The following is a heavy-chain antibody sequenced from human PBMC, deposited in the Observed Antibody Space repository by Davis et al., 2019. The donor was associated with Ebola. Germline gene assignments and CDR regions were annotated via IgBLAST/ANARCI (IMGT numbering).Heavy chain of an antibody. J-gene: IGHJ5*02. CDR1: EYRFPIYW. D-gene: IGHD2-8*01. V-gene: IGHV5-51*01. CDR2: IYPGDSDT. CDR3: ARRLWYCTDDACSSLLPTSAFDP. Sequence: GESLKISCQGSEYRFPIYWIAWVRQMPGKGLEWMGIIYPGDSDTRYNPSFQGQVTFSADKSITTAYLQWSSLRASDTAIYYCARRLWYCTDDACSSLLPTSAFDPWGQGTLVTVSS.